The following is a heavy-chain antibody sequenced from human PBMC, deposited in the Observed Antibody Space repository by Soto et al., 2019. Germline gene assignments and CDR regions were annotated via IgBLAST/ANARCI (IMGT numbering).Heavy chain of an antibody. J-gene: IGHJ5*02. CDR2: INHSGST. CDR3: ARGRRGITMVRGVPTFFNWFDP. Sequence: NPSETLSLTCAVYGGSFSGYYWSWIRQPPGKGLEWIGEINHSGSTNYNPSLKSRVTISVDTSKNQFSLKLSSVTAADTAVYYCARGRRGITMVRGVPTFFNWFDPWGQGTLVTVSS. CDR1: GGSFSGYY. D-gene: IGHD3-10*01. V-gene: IGHV4-34*01.